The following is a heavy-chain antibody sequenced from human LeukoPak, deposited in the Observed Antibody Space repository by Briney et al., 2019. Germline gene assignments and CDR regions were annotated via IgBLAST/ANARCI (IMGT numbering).Heavy chain of an antibody. D-gene: IGHD3-22*01. CDR3: PRLTILITMIVVVITTGPFGTFDI. CDR2: IIPIFGTA. J-gene: IGHJ3*02. CDR1: GGTFSSYA. Sequence: SVKVSCKASGGTFSSYAISWVRQAPGQGLEWMGGIIPIFGTANYAQKFQGRVTITADESTSTAYMELSSLRSEDTAVYYCPRLTILITMIVVVITTGPFGTFDIWGQGTMVTVSS. V-gene: IGHV1-69*13.